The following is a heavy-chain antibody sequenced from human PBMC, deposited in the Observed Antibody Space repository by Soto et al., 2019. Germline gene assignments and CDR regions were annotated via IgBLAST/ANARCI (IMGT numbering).Heavy chain of an antibody. CDR2: ISSDGGGT. CDR3: AKRRGQQLENWQCDV. V-gene: IGHV3-23*01. D-gene: IGHD1-1*01. CDR1: GFSFSDRA. Sequence: EVQLLESGGGLVQPGGSLRLSCVASGFSFSDRAMAWVRQAPGKGLEWVSDISSDGGGTFYADSVKGRFTISRDNVKKTVHLQMNRLRDEDTATYYCAKRRGQQLENWQCDVWGRGSLVSVAS. J-gene: IGHJ2*01.